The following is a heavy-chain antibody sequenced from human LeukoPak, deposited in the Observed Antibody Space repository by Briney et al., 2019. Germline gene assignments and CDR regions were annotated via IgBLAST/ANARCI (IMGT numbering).Heavy chain of an antibody. D-gene: IGHD2-21*02. CDR1: GGXFSSYA. CDR3: ARDYCGGDCFPSH. Sequence: GASVKVSCKASGGXFSSYAISWVRQAPGQGLEWMGWINPNSGGTNYAQKFQGRVTMTRDTSISTAYMELSRLRSDDTAVYYCARDYCGGDCFPSHWGQGTLVTVSS. V-gene: IGHV1-2*02. CDR2: INPNSGGT. J-gene: IGHJ4*02.